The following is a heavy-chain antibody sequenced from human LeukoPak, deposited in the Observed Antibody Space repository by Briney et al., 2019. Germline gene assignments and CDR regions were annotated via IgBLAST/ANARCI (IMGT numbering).Heavy chain of an antibody. CDR1: GGSISSGYW. CDR2: IHHSGSA. D-gene: IGHD3-16*01. V-gene: IGHV4-4*02. CDR3: ARQGDYVVDY. Sequence: PSGTLSLTGTVSGGSISSGYWWSWVRQPPGKGLEWIAEIHHSGSANYNPSLKSRVTISVDKSNNQFSLNLSSVTAADTAVYYCARQGDYVVDYWGQGTLVTVSS. J-gene: IGHJ4*02.